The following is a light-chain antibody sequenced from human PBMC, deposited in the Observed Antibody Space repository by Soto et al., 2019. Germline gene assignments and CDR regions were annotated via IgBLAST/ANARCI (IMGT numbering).Light chain of an antibody. CDR3: SSHTSGTTLYV. CDR1: SSDVGGYNY. Sequence: QSVLTQPASVSGSPGQSITISCTGTSSDVGGYNYVSWYQHHAGKAPRLMIYASSNRPSGVSHRFSGSRSGNTASLTISGLQAEDEADYYCSSHTSGTTLYVFGTGTKVTVL. J-gene: IGLJ1*01. V-gene: IGLV2-14*01. CDR2: ASS.